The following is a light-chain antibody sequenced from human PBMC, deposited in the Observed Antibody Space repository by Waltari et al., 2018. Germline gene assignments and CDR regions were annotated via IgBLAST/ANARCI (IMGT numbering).Light chain of an antibody. J-gene: IGKJ4*01. V-gene: IGKV1-12*01. Sequence: DIQMTQSPSSVSASIGDRVSFTCRASHAVGTYVTWYQQKPGKAPKLLIYAASTLQRGVPWRFSGSGSGTYFTFTISSLQPEDSATYYCQQAHSVPLTFGGGTK. CDR2: AAS. CDR1: HAVGTY. CDR3: QQAHSVPLT.